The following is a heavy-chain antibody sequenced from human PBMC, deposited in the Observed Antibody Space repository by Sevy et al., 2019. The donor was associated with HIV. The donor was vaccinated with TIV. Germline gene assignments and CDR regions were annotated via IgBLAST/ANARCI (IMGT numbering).Heavy chain of an antibody. CDR2: IYYSGST. Sequence: SETLSLTCTVSGGSISSYYWSWIRQPPGKGLEWIGYIYYSGSTNYNPSLKSRVTISVDTSKNQFSLKLSSVTAADTAAYYCAREAPLGLYYYYYYMDVWGKGTTVTVSS. D-gene: IGHD7-27*01. J-gene: IGHJ6*03. CDR1: GGSISSYY. CDR3: AREAPLGLYYYYYYMDV. V-gene: IGHV4-59*01.